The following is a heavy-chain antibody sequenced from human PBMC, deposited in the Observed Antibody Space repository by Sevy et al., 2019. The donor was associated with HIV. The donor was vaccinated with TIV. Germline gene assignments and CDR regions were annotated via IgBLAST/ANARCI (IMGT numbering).Heavy chain of an antibody. CDR3: ARGPYYYGSGRLSNYYFDY. J-gene: IGHJ4*02. Sequence: SETLSLTCAVSGGSISSSNWWSWVRQPPGKGLEWIGEIYHSGSTNYNPSLKSRVTISVDKSKNQFSLKLSSVTAAETAVYYCARGPYYYGSGRLSNYYFDYWGQGTLVTVSS. CDR1: GGSISSSNW. V-gene: IGHV4-4*02. D-gene: IGHD3-10*01. CDR2: IYHSGST.